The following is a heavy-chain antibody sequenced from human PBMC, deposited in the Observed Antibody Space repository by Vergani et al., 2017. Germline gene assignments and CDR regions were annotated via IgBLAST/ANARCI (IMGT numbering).Heavy chain of an antibody. CDR2: INHSGST. Sequence: QVQLQQWGAGLLKPSETLSLTCVVYGGSFSGYYWSWIRQPPGKGLEWIGEINHSGSTNYNPSLKSRVTISVDTSKNQFSLKLSSVTAADTAVYYCARVLAVAGAWCGYYYCGMDVWGQGTTVTVSS. D-gene: IGHD6-19*01. CDR1: GGSFSGYY. J-gene: IGHJ6*02. V-gene: IGHV4-34*01. CDR3: ARVLAVAGAWCGYYYCGMDV.